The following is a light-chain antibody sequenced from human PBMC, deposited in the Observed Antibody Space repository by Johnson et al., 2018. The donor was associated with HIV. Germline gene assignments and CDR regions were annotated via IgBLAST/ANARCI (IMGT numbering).Light chain of an antibody. CDR2: DTY. CDR1: SSNIGNNY. CDR3: GTWVSSLRSCF. V-gene: IGLV1-51*01. Sequence: QSVLTQPPSVSAAPGQKVTISCSGSSSNIGNNYVSWYQQLPGTAPKLLIYDTYKRFFEIPDRFSGSKSGTSATLGITGLQTGDEADYYCGTWVSSLRSCFFGTGTKVTVL. J-gene: IGLJ1*01.